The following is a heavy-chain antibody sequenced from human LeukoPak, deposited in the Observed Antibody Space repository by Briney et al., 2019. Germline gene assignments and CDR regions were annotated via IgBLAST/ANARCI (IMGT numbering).Heavy chain of an antibody. CDR3: ARDRSGYANDAFDF. J-gene: IGHJ3*01. CDR1: GFTFSSYW. D-gene: IGHD3-3*01. V-gene: IGHV3-7*01. Sequence: GGSLRLSCAASGFTFSSYWMSWVRQAPGKGLEWVANIKEDGSEKIYVDSVKGRFTISRDNSKNTMFLQMNSLRAEDTAVYHCARDRSGYANDAFDFWGQGTMVTVSS. CDR2: IKEDGSEK.